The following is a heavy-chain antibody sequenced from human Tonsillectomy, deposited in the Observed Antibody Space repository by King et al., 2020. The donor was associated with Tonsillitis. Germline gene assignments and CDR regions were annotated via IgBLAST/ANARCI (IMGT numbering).Heavy chain of an antibody. J-gene: IGHJ3*02. V-gene: IGHV3-53*01. CDR2: IYSGGST. D-gene: IGHD4-17*01. CDR1: GFTVSSNY. CDR3: ARRTVTTASDAFDI. Sequence: VQLVESGGGLIQPGGSLRLSCAASGFTVSSNYMSWVRQAPGKGLEWVLVIYSGGSTYYADSVKGRFTISRDNSKNTLYLQMNSLRAEDTAVYYCARRTVTTASDAFDIWGQGTMVTVSS.